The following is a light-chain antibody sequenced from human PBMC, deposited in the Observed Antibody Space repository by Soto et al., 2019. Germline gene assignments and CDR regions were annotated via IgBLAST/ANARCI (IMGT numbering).Light chain of an antibody. CDR2: GDI. J-gene: IGLJ2*01. CDR1: SSNIGAGYD. V-gene: IGLV1-40*01. Sequence: QSVLTQPPSVSGAPGQRVSISCTGTSSNIGAGYDVHWYQHLPGTAPKLLIFGDINRPSGVPDRFSGSKSGTSASLAITGLQAEDEADYYRQSYDSSLSISVFGGGTKLTVL. CDR3: QSYDSSLSISV.